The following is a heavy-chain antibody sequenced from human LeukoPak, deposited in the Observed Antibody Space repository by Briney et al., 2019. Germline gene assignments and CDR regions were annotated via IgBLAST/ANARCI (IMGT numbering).Heavy chain of an antibody. CDR2: ISYDGSNK. Sequence: RGSLRLSCAASGFTFSSYAMHWVRQAPGKGLEWVAVISYDGSNKYYADSVKGRFTISRDNSKNTLYLQMNSLRAEDTAVYYCARGTDYYDSSGLYYFDYWGQGTLVTVSS. CDR1: GFTFSSYA. V-gene: IGHV3-30-3*01. D-gene: IGHD3-22*01. CDR3: ARGTDYYDSSGLYYFDY. J-gene: IGHJ4*02.